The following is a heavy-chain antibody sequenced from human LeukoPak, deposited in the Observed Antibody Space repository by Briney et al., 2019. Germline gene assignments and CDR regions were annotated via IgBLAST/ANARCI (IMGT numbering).Heavy chain of an antibody. Sequence: TLSLTCTVSGGSISNYYWNWIRQPAGKGLEWLALIYWNDDKRYSPSLKSRLTITKDTSKNQVVLTMTNMDPVDTATYYCALGARSLLRWGQGTLVNVSS. D-gene: IGHD3-16*01. J-gene: IGHJ4*02. CDR2: IYWNDDK. V-gene: IGHV2-5*01. CDR1: GGSISNYY. CDR3: ALGARSLLR.